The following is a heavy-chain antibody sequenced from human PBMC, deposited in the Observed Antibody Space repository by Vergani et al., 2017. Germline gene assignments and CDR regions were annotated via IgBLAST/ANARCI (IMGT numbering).Heavy chain of an antibody. J-gene: IGHJ3*02. CDR1: GFTVSSNY. Sequence: EVQLVETGGGLIQPGGSLRLSCAASGFTVSSNYMSWVRQAPGKGLEWVSVIYSGGGTYYADSVKGRFTISRDNSKNTLYLQMNSLRAEDTAVYYCARFSTVFAFDIWGQGTMVTVSS. D-gene: IGHD4-11*01. CDR3: ARFSTVFAFDI. V-gene: IGHV3-53*02. CDR2: IYSGGGT.